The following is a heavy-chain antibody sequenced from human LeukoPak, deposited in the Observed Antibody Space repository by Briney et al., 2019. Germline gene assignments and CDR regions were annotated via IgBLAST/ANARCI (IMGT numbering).Heavy chain of an antibody. V-gene: IGHV1-69*04. Sequence: GASVKVSCKASGGTFSSYAISWVRQAPGQGLEWMGRIIPILGIANYAQKFQGRVTITADKSTSTAYMELSSLRSEDTAVYYCAREIWAPIVVVPAAQDAFDIWGQGTMVTVSS. CDR3: AREIWAPIVVVPAAQDAFDI. CDR2: IIPILGIA. CDR1: GGTFSSYA. J-gene: IGHJ3*02. D-gene: IGHD2-2*01.